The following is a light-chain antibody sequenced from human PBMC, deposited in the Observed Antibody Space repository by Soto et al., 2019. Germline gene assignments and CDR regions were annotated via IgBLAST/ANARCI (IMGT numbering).Light chain of an antibody. CDR3: QRYDKHPPIT. V-gene: IGKV1-33*01. J-gene: IGKJ5*01. CDR1: PDTSNY. Sequence: DIQMTQSPSSLSSSVGDRVTITYQACPDTSNYLYWYQQKPGKAPKLLIYDASNLETGVPSRFSGSGSGTDFTVTISSLQPEHIATYYCQRYDKHPPITFGQGTRLEI. CDR2: DAS.